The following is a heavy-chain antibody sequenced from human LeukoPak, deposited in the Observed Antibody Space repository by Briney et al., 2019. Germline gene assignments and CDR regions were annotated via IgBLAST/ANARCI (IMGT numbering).Heavy chain of an antibody. D-gene: IGHD1-26*01. Sequence: PSETLSLTCTVSGGSISSSSNFWGWIRQPPGKGLEWIESISYSGSTYYNPSLKSRVTISVDTSKNQFSLKLSSVTAADTAVYYCARLTPYSGSPLGDYWGQGTLVTVSS. CDR3: ARLTPYSGSPLGDY. V-gene: IGHV4-39*01. CDR1: GGSISSSSNF. CDR2: ISYSGST. J-gene: IGHJ4*02.